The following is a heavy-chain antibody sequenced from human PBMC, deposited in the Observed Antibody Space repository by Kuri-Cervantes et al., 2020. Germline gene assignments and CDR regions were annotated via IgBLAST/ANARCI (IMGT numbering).Heavy chain of an antibody. Sequence: SETLSLTCAVYGGSFSGYYWSWIRQPPGKGLEWIGDINHSGSTNYNPSLKSRVTISVDTSKNQFSLKLSSVTAADTAVYYCARGALRRIAAAGTGDWFDPWGQGTLVTVSS. V-gene: IGHV4-34*01. CDR1: GGSFSGYY. D-gene: IGHD6-13*01. J-gene: IGHJ5*02. CDR2: INHSGST. CDR3: ARGALRRIAAAGTGDWFDP.